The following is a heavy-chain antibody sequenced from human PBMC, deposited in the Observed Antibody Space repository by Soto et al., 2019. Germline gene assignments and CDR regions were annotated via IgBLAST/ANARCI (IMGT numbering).Heavy chain of an antibody. D-gene: IGHD6-13*01. CDR1: GFTFTDYG. V-gene: IGHV3-30*04. J-gene: IGHJ5*02. CDR3: ARERGLPPAGKKSPSNWLDP. CDR2: ISPDGRKT. Sequence: QVRLVESGGGVVQPGKSLRLSCVASGFTFTDYGFHWVRQAPGKGLEWVAVISPDGRKTYYSDSVKGRYIVSRDISTNTQYLQMNGLGTEDTALYYCARERGLPPAGKKSPSNWLDPWGQGTLVIVSS.